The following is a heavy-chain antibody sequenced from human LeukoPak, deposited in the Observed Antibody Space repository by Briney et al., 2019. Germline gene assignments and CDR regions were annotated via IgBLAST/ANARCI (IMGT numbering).Heavy chain of an antibody. CDR2: FIPIFGTA. J-gene: IGHJ4*02. D-gene: IGHD3-10*01. CDR3: ARVGDPGPPKFDY. V-gene: IGHV1-69*05. Sequence: SVKVSCKASGGTFSSYAISWVRQAPGQGLEWMGGFIPIFGTANYAQKFQGRVTITTDESTSTAYMELSSLRSEDTAVYCCARVGDPGPPKFDYWGQGTLVTVSS. CDR1: GGTFSSYA.